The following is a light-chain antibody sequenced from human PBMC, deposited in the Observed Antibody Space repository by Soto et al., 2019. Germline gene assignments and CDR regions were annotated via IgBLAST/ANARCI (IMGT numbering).Light chain of an antibody. CDR3: SSYATTNTPV. V-gene: IGLV2-14*01. Sequence: QSVLAQPASVAGSPGQSITMSCTGTSSDVGAYNYVAWYQQYPGKAPKLTIYDVSNRPSGVSNRFSGSKSGNTASLTISGLHAEDEADYYCSSYATTNTPVFGTGTKVPVL. CDR1: SSDVGAYNY. CDR2: DVS. J-gene: IGLJ1*01.